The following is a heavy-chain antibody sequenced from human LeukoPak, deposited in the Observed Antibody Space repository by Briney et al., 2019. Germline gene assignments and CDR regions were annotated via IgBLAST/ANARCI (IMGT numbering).Heavy chain of an antibody. J-gene: IGHJ6*02. Sequence: PSETLSLTCTVSGGSISSYYWSWIRQPPGKGLEWIGYIYYSGSTNYNPSLKSRVTISVDTSKNQFSLKLSSVTAADTAVYYCAREVMSYYDSSGYYYYYYYGMDVWGQGTTVTVSS. CDR1: GGSISSYY. CDR3: AREVMSYYDSSGYYYYYYYGMDV. V-gene: IGHV4-59*12. D-gene: IGHD3-22*01. CDR2: IYYSGST.